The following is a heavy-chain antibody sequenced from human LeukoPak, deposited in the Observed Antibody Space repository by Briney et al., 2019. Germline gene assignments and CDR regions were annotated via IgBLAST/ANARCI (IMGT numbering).Heavy chain of an antibody. D-gene: IGHD2-2*01. Sequence: GASVKDSCKASGYTFSNYGSNGVRQAPGGGGGWMGWISAYNDNTNDAQTLQGRVTMTTDTSTSTAYMELRRLTSDDTAVYYCATGEYPLDAFDIWGHGTTVTVSS. CDR1: GYTFSNYG. J-gene: IGHJ3*02. CDR3: ATGEYPLDAFDI. CDR2: ISAYNDNT. V-gene: IGHV1-18*01.